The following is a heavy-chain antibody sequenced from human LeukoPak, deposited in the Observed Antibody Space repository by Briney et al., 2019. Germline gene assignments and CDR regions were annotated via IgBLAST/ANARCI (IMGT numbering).Heavy chain of an antibody. V-gene: IGHV4-4*02. D-gene: IGHD3-22*01. CDR2: MSHSGNT. J-gene: IGHJ4*02. CDR1: GDSISSSHW. CDR3: ARGHYDTGGYYSGFFDY. Sequence: SETLSLTCVVSGDSISSSHWWTWVRQPPGKGLEWIGEMSHSGNTNYNPSLQSRVTTLVDKSKNQFSLRLTSMTVADTAVYYCARGHYDTGGYYSGFFDYWGQGTLVTVSS.